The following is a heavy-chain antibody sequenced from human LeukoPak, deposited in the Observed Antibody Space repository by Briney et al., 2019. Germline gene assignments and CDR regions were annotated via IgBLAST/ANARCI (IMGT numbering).Heavy chain of an antibody. CDR1: GFTFGTHG. J-gene: IGHJ4*02. V-gene: IGHV3-23*01. Sequence: PGGSLRPSCAGSGFTFGTHGMNWVRQAPGKGLEWVSSMSGSGLSTSYADSVKGRFTISRDNSKNTVYLQMNSLRAEDTAVYYCAKDLLPLGSGSYNFYHWGQGTLVTASS. D-gene: IGHD1-26*01. CDR2: MSGSGLST. CDR3: AKDLLPLGSGSYNFYH.